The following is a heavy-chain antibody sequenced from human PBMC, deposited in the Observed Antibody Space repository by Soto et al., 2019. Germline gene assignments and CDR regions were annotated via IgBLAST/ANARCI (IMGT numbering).Heavy chain of an antibody. J-gene: IGHJ6*04. CDR2: IIPIFGTA. D-gene: IGHD2-2*01. V-gene: IGHV1-69*12. CDR1: GGTFSSYA. CDR3: ARHVPAAGYYYGMDG. Sequence: QVQLVQSGAEVKKPGSSVKVYCKASGGTFSSYAISWARQSPGQGLEWMGGIIPIFGTANYAQKFQGIVTLTADESTSTACMELSSLRSEDTAVYDCARHVPAAGYYYGMDGWGKGTTVSVSS.